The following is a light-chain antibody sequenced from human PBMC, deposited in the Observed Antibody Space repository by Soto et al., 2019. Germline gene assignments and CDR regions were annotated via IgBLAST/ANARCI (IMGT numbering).Light chain of an antibody. V-gene: IGLV2-14*01. Sequence: QSALTQPASVSGSPGQSITISCTGNSSGLDGYNYVSWEQYHPGKAPQLMIYDVSNRPSGISNRFSGSKSGNTASLTISGLQAEDDADDYCSSVTISRNTVIFGGGTKLTVL. CDR2: DVS. CDR3: SSVTISRNTVI. J-gene: IGLJ2*01. CDR1: SSGLDGYNY.